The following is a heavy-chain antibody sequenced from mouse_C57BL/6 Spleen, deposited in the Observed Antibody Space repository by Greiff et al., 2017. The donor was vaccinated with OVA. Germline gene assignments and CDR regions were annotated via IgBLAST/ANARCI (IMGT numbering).Heavy chain of an antibody. V-gene: IGHV1-22*01. CDR3: ARSGSRWYFDV. D-gene: IGHD1-1*01. CDR2: INPNNGGT. Sequence: VQLKESGPELVKPGASVKMSCKASGYTFNDYNMHWVKQSHGKSLEWIGYINPNNGGTSYNQKFKGKATLTVNKSSSTAYMELRSLTSEDSAVYYCARSGSRWYFDVWGTGTTVTVSS. CDR1: GYTFNDYN. J-gene: IGHJ1*03.